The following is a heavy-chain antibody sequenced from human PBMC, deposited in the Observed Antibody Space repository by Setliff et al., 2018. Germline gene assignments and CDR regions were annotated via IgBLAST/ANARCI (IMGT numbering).Heavy chain of an antibody. D-gene: IGHD3-10*01. CDR1: GGTFNTYG. J-gene: IGHJ4*02. Sequence: SVKVSCKASGGTFNTYGLSWVRQAPGQGLEWMGGIIPIIGEPNYAQRFQGRVTITADESTSTAYMELRSLKSEDTAVYYCAREALQRAGLYFFDIWGQGMLVTVPQ. V-gene: IGHV1-69*13. CDR2: IIPIIGEP. CDR3: AREALQRAGLYFFDI.